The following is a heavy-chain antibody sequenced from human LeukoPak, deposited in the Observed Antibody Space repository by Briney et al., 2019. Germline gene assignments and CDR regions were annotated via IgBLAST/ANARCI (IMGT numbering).Heavy chain of an antibody. CDR2: IIPIFGIA. V-gene: IGHV1-69*04. Sequence: SVTVSCKASGGTFSSYAISWVRQAPGQGLEWMGRIIPIFGIANYAQKFQGRVTITADKSTSTAYMELSSLRSEDTAVYYCAREMYYYDSSGYYSFDYWGQGTLVTVSS. J-gene: IGHJ4*02. CDR3: AREMYYYDSSGYYSFDY. D-gene: IGHD3-22*01. CDR1: GGTFSSYA.